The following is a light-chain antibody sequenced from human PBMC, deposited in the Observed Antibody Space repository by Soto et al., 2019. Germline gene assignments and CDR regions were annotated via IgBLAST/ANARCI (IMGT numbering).Light chain of an antibody. CDR1: SSDVGAYNY. J-gene: IGLJ2*01. V-gene: IGLV2-8*01. Sequence: QSALTQPPSASGSPGQSVTISCTGPSSDVGAYNYVSWYQQHPGKATKLMIYEVSKRPSGVPDRFSGSKSGNTASLNVSGLQAEDEADYYCSSYAGSNNFFGGGTKLTVL. CDR3: SSYAGSNNF. CDR2: EVS.